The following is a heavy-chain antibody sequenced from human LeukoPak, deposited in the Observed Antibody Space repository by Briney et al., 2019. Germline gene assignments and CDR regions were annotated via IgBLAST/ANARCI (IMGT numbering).Heavy chain of an antibody. CDR1: GGSISSGDYY. J-gene: IGHJ6*02. CDR2: IYYSGST. D-gene: IGHD3-10*01. CDR3: ARDLNGSGSVRWFYYYYGMDV. Sequence: SETLSLTCTVSGGSISSGDYYWSWIRQPPGKGLEWIGYIYYSGSTYYNPSLKSRVTISVDTSKNQFSLKLSSVTAADTAVYYCARDLNGSGSVRWFYYYYGMDVWGQGTTVTVSS. V-gene: IGHV4-30-4*01.